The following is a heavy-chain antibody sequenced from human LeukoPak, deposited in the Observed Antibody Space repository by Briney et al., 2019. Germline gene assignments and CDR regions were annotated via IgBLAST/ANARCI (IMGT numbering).Heavy chain of an antibody. Sequence: SETLSLTCTVSGGSISSYYWSWIRQPAGKGLEWIGRIYTSGSTNYNPSLKSRVTMSVDTSKNQFSLKLSSVTAVDTAVYYCARDSDYGDAYYFDYWGQGTLVTVSS. D-gene: IGHD4-17*01. J-gene: IGHJ4*02. CDR1: GGSISSYY. V-gene: IGHV4-4*07. CDR2: IYTSGST. CDR3: ARDSDYGDAYYFDY.